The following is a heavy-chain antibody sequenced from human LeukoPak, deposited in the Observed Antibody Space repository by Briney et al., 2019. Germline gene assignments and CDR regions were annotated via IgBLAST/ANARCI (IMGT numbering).Heavy chain of an antibody. V-gene: IGHV4-34*01. D-gene: IGHD6-19*01. CDR2: INHSGST. Sequence: SETLSLTCAVYGGSFSGYYWSWIRQPPGKGLEWIGEINHSGSTNYNPSLKSRVTISVDTSKNQFSLKLSSVTAADTAVYYCARPGPPSSGWSIDYWGQGTLVTVSS. CDR1: GGSFSGYY. CDR3: ARPGPPSSGWSIDY. J-gene: IGHJ4*02.